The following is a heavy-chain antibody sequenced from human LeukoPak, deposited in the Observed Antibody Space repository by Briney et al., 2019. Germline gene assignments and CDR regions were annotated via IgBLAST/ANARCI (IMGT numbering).Heavy chain of an antibody. J-gene: IGHJ4*02. V-gene: IGHV4-59*01. D-gene: IGHD6-13*01. CDR3: ARGLASAGMGL. CDR1: GGSISSYY. Sequence: SETLSLTCTVSGGSISSYYWSWIRQPPGKGLEWIGYIYYSGSTNYNPSLKSRVTISVDTSKDQFSLKLSSVTAADTAVCYCARGLASAGMGLWGQGTLVTVSS. CDR2: IYYSGST.